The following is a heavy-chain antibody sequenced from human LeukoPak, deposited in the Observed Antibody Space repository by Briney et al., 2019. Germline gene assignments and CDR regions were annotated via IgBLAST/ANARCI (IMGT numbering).Heavy chain of an antibody. D-gene: IGHD2-2*01. Sequence: SETLSLTCTVSGDSISSGDYYWSWIRQHPGKGLEWIGYIYYSGSTYYNPSLKSRVTISVDTSKNQFSLKLSSVTAADTAVYYCARDHTTSSNWFDPWGQGTLVTVSS. J-gene: IGHJ5*02. V-gene: IGHV4-31*03. CDR1: GDSISSGDYY. CDR2: IYYSGST. CDR3: ARDHTTSSNWFDP.